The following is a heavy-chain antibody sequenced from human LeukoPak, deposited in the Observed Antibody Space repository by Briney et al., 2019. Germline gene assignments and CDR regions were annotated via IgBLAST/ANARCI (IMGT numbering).Heavy chain of an antibody. V-gene: IGHV3-23*01. CDR2: ISGSGGST. Sequence: GGSLRLSCAASGFTFSSYAMSWVRQAPGKGLEWVSAISGSGGSTYYADSVKGRFTISRDNSKNTLYLQMNSLRAEDTAVYYCAKGLLWFGELALYYYYYMDVWGKGTTVTVSS. CDR1: GFTFSSYA. CDR3: AKGLLWFGELALYYYYYMDV. D-gene: IGHD3-10*01. J-gene: IGHJ6*03.